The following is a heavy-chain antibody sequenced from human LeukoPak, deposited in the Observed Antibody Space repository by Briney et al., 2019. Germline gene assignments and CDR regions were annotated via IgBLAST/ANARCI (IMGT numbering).Heavy chain of an antibody. V-gene: IGHV4-39*01. Sequence: SETLSLTCTVSGGSISTSRYYWGWIRQPPGKGLEWIGSIYYSGTTYYSLSLKSRVTISVDTSRNQFSLRLSSVTAADTAVYYCARGGSRLTTAGDLDYWGQGTLVTVSS. D-gene: IGHD3-16*01. J-gene: IGHJ4*02. CDR2: IYYSGTT. CDR3: ARGGSRLTTAGDLDY. CDR1: GGSISTSRYY.